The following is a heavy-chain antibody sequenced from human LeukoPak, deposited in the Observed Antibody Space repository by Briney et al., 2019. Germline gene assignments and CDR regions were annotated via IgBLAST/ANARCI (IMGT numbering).Heavy chain of an antibody. D-gene: IGHD3-10*01. CDR3: ARDGVGGLMVRGLTFWDF. CDR2: IYYSGST. J-gene: IGHJ4*02. V-gene: IGHV4-39*07. Sequence: SETLSLTCTVSGGSISSRNYYWGWIRQPPGKRLEWIGSIYYSGSTFYNPSLKSRVTISVDTSKNQFSLKMSAVTAADTAVYYCARDGVGGLMVRGLTFWDFWGQGTLVTASS. CDR1: GGSISSRNYY.